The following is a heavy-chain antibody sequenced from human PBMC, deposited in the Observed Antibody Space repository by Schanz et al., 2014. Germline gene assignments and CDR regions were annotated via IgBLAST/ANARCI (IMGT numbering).Heavy chain of an antibody. CDR3: AKDAPCPFEL. Sequence: DVQLLESGGGLVQPGGSLRLSCAASGFTFSSYAMSWVRQAPGKGLEWVSAISGSGGSTYYADSVKGRFTMSRDNAKNSVFLQMNSQRAEDTAIYYCAKDAPCPFELWGRGTLITVSS. CDR2: ISGSGGST. CDR1: GFTFSSYA. J-gene: IGHJ2*01. V-gene: IGHV3-23*01.